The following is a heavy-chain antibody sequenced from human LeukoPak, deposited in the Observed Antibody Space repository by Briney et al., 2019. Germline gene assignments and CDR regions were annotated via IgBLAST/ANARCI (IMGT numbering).Heavy chain of an antibody. CDR2: IYYSGST. D-gene: IGHD6-13*01. Sequence: SETLSLTCTVSGGSISSSNYYWVWIRQPPGKGLEWIRSIYYSGSTYYNPSLKSRVTISVDTSKNQFSLKLSSVTAADTAVYYCASLPQQQLQFNYWGQGTLVTVSS. CDR1: GGSISSSNYY. V-gene: IGHV4-39*01. J-gene: IGHJ4*02. CDR3: ASLPQQQLQFNY.